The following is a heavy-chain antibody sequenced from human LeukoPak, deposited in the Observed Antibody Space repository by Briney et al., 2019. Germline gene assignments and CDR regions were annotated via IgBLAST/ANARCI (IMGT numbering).Heavy chain of an antibody. CDR1: GFTFSSYA. Sequence: GGSLRLSCTASGFTFSSYAMSWVRQAPAKGLDWVSAISGSGGSTYYADSVKGRFPICRDNSKNMLYLQVNSLRAEDTAVYYCAKDPRWLHLNWFDPWGQGTLVTVSS. J-gene: IGHJ5*02. D-gene: IGHD5-24*01. CDR2: ISGSGGST. CDR3: AKDPRWLHLNWFDP. V-gene: IGHV3-23*01.